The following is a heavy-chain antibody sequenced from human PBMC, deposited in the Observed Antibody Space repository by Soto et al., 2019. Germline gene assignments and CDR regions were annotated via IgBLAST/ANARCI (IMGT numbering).Heavy chain of an antibody. Sequence: ETLSLTCAVYGGSFSGYYWSWIRQPPGKGLEWIGEINHSGSTNYNPSLKSRVTISVDTSKNQFSLKLSSVTAADTAVYYCARNGGYSGYDPREKPRRYNWFDPWGQGTLVTVSS. CDR2: INHSGST. D-gene: IGHD5-12*01. CDR3: ARNGGYSGYDPREKPRRYNWFDP. J-gene: IGHJ5*02. CDR1: GGSFSGYY. V-gene: IGHV4-34*01.